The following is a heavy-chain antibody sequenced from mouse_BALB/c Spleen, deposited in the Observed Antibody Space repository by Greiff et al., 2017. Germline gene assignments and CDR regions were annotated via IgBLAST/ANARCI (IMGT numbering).Heavy chain of an antibody. CDR1: GYTFTSYW. V-gene: IGHV1S81*02. D-gene: IGHD2-4*01. J-gene: IGHJ3*01. CDR2: INPSNGRT. Sequence: QVQLQQPGADLVKPGASVQLSCKASGYTFTSYWMHWVKQRPGQGLEWIGEINPSNGRTNYNEKFKSKATLTVDKSSSTAYMQLSSLTSEDSAVYYCARFDYDYTWFAYWGQGTLVTVSA. CDR3: ARFDYDYTWFAY.